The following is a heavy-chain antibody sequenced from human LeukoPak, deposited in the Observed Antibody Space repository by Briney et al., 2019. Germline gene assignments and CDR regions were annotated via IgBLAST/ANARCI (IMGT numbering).Heavy chain of an antibody. Sequence: ASVTVSCKASGYTFTSYGISWVRQAPGQGLEWMGWISAYNGNTTYAQKLQGRVTMTTDTSTSTAYMELRSLRSDDTAVYYCARDGITIFGVVLGLSEGLSWFDPWGQGTLVTVSS. CDR1: GYTFTSYG. J-gene: IGHJ5*02. D-gene: IGHD3-3*01. CDR3: ARDGITIFGVVLGLSEGLSWFDP. V-gene: IGHV1-18*01. CDR2: ISAYNGNT.